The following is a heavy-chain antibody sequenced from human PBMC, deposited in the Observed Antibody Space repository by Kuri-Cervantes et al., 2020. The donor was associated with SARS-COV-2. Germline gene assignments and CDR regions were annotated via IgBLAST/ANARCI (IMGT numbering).Heavy chain of an antibody. Sequence: ASVKVSCKASGYTFTSYGISWVRQAPGQGLEWMGWISAYNGNTNYAQKLQGRVTMTTDTSTSTAYMELSSLRSEDTAVYYCARGEKRYYYDSSGYADRPYYYYGMDVWGQGTTVTVSS. CDR1: GYTFTSYG. V-gene: IGHV1-18*04. CDR2: ISAYNGNT. CDR3: ARGEKRYYYDSSGYADRPYYYYGMDV. D-gene: IGHD3-22*01. J-gene: IGHJ6*02.